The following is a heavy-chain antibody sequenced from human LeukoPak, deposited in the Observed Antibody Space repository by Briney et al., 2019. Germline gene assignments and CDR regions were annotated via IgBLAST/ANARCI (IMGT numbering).Heavy chain of an antibody. CDR3: ARGRSNGWFY. J-gene: IGHJ4*02. Sequence: ASVKVSCKTSGYTFTGYYIHWVRQAPGQGLEWMGWINPNSGDTNYAQKFQGRVSMTGDTSISTAYMELSRLRSDDTAVYYCARGRSNGWFYWGQGTLVTVSS. CDR2: INPNSGDT. V-gene: IGHV1-2*02. CDR1: GYTFTGYY. D-gene: IGHD2-8*01.